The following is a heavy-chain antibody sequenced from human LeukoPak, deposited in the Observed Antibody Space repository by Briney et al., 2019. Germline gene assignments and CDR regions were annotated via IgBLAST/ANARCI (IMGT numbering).Heavy chain of an antibody. CDR3: ARGVTSYDFWSGPLYYYGMDV. CDR2: INHSGST. J-gene: IGHJ6*02. Sequence: SETLSLTCAVYDGSFSGYYWSWIRQPPGKGLEWIGEINHSGSTNYNPSLKSRVTISVDTSKNQFSLKLSSVTAADTAVYYCARGVTSYDFWSGPLYYYGMDVWGQGTTVTVSS. V-gene: IGHV4-34*01. D-gene: IGHD3-3*01. CDR1: DGSFSGYY.